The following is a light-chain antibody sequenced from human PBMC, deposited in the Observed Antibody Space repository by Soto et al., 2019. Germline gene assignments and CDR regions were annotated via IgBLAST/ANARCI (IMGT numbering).Light chain of an antibody. Sequence: DLVMTQSPLSLPVTPGEPASISCRSSQSLLHTNGYHYLVWYMQKPGQSPQLLIYLGSNRASGVPDRFSGSGLGTDFTLKISRVEAEDVGVYYCMQALQSPWTFGQGTKVEIK. V-gene: IGKV2-28*01. CDR3: MQALQSPWT. CDR1: QSLLHTNGYHY. J-gene: IGKJ1*01. CDR2: LGS.